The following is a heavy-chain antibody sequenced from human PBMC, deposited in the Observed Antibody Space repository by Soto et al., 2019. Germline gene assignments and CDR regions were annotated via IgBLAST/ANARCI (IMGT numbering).Heavy chain of an antibody. J-gene: IGHJ3*02. D-gene: IGHD5-18*01. CDR3: AISYSYGPTDSAFDI. Sequence: GASVKVSCKASGYTFTSYYMHWVRQAPGQGLEWMGIINPSGGSTSYAQKFQGRVTMTRDTSTSTVYMELSSLRSEDTAVYYCAISYSYGPTDSAFDIWGQGTMVTVSS. CDR1: GYTFTSYY. V-gene: IGHV1-46*03. CDR2: INPSGGST.